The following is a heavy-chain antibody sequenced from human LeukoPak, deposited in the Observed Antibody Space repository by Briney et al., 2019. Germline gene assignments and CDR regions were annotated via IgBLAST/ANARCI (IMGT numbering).Heavy chain of an antibody. V-gene: IGHV3-43D*03. CDR3: AKEGQTVPGNGYFDY. J-gene: IGHJ4*02. CDR2: ISWDGGST. D-gene: IGHD6-19*01. Sequence: GGSLRLSCATSGFTFDDYAMHWVRQAPGKGLEWVSLISWDGGSTYYADSVKGRFTISRDNAKNSLYLQMNSLRAEDTAVYYCAKEGQTVPGNGYFDYWGQGTLVTVSS. CDR1: GFTFDDYA.